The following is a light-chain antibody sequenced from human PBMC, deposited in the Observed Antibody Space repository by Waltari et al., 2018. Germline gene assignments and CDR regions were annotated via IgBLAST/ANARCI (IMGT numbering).Light chain of an antibody. Sequence: ENVLTQSPGTLSLSPGERATLSCRASQGVGKYLAWYQQRPGQAPRLLLYHASIRATGIPDRFSGSGFGTDFSLTISRLEPEDFAVYYCQKYDFLPATFSQGTTVEIK. CDR1: QGVGKY. J-gene: IGKJ1*01. CDR3: QKYDFLPAT. V-gene: IGKV3-20*01. CDR2: HAS.